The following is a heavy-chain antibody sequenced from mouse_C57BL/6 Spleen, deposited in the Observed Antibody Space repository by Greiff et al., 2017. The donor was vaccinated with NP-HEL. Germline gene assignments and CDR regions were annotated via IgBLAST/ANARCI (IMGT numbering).Heavy chain of an antibody. V-gene: IGHV1-80*01. Sequence: VMLVESGAELVKPGASVKISCKASGYAFSSYWMNWVKQRPGKGLEWIGQIYPGDGDTNYNGKFKGKATLTADKSSSTAYMQLSSLTSEDSAVYFCARIPYYSNSFFDDWGQGTTLTVSS. CDR2: IYPGDGDT. D-gene: IGHD2-5*01. J-gene: IGHJ2*01. CDR3: ARIPYYSNSFFDD. CDR1: GYAFSSYW.